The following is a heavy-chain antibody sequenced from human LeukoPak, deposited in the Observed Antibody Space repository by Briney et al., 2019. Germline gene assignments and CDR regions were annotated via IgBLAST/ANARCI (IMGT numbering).Heavy chain of an antibody. CDR1: GYTFTSYD. V-gene: IGHV1-8*01. D-gene: IGHD1-26*01. CDR2: MNPNSGNT. Sequence: ASVKVSCKASGYTFTSYDINWVRQATGQGLEWMGWMNPNSGNTGYAQKFQGRVTMTRNTSISKAYMELSSLRSEDTAVYYCARNSGSYEELDYWGQGTLVTVSS. J-gene: IGHJ4*02. CDR3: ARNSGSYEELDY.